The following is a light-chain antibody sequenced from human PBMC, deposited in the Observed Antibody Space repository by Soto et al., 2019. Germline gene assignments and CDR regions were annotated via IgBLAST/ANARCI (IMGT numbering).Light chain of an antibody. CDR2: DVS. V-gene: IGLV2-14*01. J-gene: IGLJ1*01. CDR1: SSDVGGYNY. CDR3: SAYTSSSTYV. Sequence: QSALTQPASVSGSPGQSITISCTGTSSDVGGYNYVSWYQQHPGKAPKLMIYDVSNRPSGVSNRLSGSKSGNTASLTISELQAEDEADYYCSAYTSSSTYVFGTGTKLTVL.